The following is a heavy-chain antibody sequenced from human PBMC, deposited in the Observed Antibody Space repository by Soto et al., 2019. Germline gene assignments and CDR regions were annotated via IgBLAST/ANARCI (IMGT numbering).Heavy chain of an antibody. V-gene: IGHV3-23*01. CDR1: GFTFSSYA. CDR3: AQDETIRGYSYGHFDY. J-gene: IGHJ4*02. Sequence: GGSLRLSCAASGFTFSSYAMSWVRQAPGKGLEWVSAISGSGGSTYYADSVKGRFTISRDNSKNTLYLQMNSLRAEDTAVYYCAQDETIRGYSYGHFDYWGQGTLVTVSS. CDR2: ISGSGGST. D-gene: IGHD5-18*01.